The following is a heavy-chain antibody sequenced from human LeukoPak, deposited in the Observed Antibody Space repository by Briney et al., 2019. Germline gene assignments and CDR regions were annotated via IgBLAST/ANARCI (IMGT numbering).Heavy chain of an antibody. CDR3: ARDEIPSGT. CDR2: ISGSGRNT. D-gene: IGHD6-25*01. CDR1: GFIFNNYA. J-gene: IGHJ3*01. V-gene: IGHV3-23*01. Sequence: GGSLRLSCAVSGFIFNNYALSWVRQTPGKGLEWVSAISGSGRNTYYTDSGKGRFTISRDNSRSTVDLQMNSLRVEDTGIYYCARDEIPSGTWGQGTMVIVSS.